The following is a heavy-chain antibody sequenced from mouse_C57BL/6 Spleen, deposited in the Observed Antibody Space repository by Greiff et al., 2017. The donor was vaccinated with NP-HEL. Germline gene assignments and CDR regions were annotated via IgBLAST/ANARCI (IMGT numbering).Heavy chain of an antibody. CDR1: GYTFTDYY. D-gene: IGHD1-1*01. CDR2: INPNNGGT. V-gene: IGHV1-26*01. CDR3: ARGNYGSSSFDY. J-gene: IGHJ2*01. Sequence: VQLKQSGPELVKPGASVKISCKASGYTFTDYYMNWVKQSHGKSLEWIGDINPNNGGTSYNQKFKGKATLTVDKSSSTAYMELRSLTSEDSAVYYCARGNYGSSSFDYWGQGTTLTVSS.